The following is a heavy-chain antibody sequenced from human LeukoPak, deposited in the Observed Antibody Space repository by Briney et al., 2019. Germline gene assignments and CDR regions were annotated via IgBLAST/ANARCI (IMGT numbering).Heavy chain of an antibody. V-gene: IGHV1-2*02. CDR1: GYTFTVYY. Sequence: ASVKVSSKASGYTFTVYYMHWVRQAPGQGLEWMGWFNPNSGRTNYAQNFQGRVTMTRDTSISTAYMELSRLRSDDTAVYYCARSIAVAGLPHYYYYMDVWGKGATVTVSS. D-gene: IGHD6-19*01. CDR3: ARSIAVAGLPHYYYYMDV. CDR2: FNPNSGRT. J-gene: IGHJ6*03.